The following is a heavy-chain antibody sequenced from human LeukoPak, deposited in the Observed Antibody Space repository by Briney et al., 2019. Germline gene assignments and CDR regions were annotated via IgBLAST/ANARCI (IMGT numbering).Heavy chain of an antibody. V-gene: IGHV4-39*07. D-gene: IGHD3-3*01. CDR1: GGSISSSSYY. CDR3: ARDFPNKKYYDFWSGYYTGNYYYMDV. J-gene: IGHJ6*03. Sequence: SETLSLTCTVSGGSISSSSYYWGWIRQPPGKGLEWIGSIYYSGSTYYNPSLKSRVTISVDTSKNQFSLKLSSVTAADTAVYYCARDFPNKKYYDFWSGYYTGNYYYMDVWGKGTTVTVSS. CDR2: IYYSGST.